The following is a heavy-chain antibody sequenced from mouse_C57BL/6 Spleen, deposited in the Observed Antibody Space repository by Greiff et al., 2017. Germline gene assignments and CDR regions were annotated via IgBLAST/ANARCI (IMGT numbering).Heavy chain of an antibody. CDR2: IRSKSNNYAT. V-gene: IGHV10-1*01. CDR1: GFSFNTYA. CDR3: VRHRGYPYAMDY. J-gene: IGHJ4*01. Sequence: EVKLMESGGGLVQPKGSLKLSCAASGFSFNTYAMNWVRPAPGKGLEWVARIRSKSNNYATYYADSVKDRFTISSDDSESMLYLQMNNLKTEDTAMYYCVRHRGYPYAMDYWGQGTSVTVSS. D-gene: IGHD2-14*01.